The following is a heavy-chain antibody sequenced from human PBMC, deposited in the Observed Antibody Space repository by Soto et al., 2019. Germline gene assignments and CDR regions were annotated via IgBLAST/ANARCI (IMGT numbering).Heavy chain of an antibody. Sequence: QVQLVQSGAEVKKPGSSVKVSCKASGGTFSSYAISWVRQAPGQGLEGMGGIIAIFGTADYAQKFQGRVTITADESTTTAYMELSSLRSEDTAVYYCAKPQSIQDYYYGMDVCGQGTTVTVSS. D-gene: IGHD6-6*01. CDR1: GGTFSSYA. V-gene: IGHV1-69*12. CDR2: IIAIFGTA. J-gene: IGHJ6*02. CDR3: AKPQSIQDYYYGMDV.